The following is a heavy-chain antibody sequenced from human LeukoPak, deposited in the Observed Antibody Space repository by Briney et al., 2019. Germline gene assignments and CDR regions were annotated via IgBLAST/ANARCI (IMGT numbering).Heavy chain of an antibody. V-gene: IGHV3-21*01. CDR3: ARAPAVVASFDY. D-gene: IGHD3-22*01. CDR2: ISSSSSYI. Sequence: AGGSLRLSGAASGFTFSSYSMNWVRKAPGKGLEWVSSISSSSSYIYYADSVKGRFTISRDNAKNSLYLQMNSLRAEDTAVYYCARAPAVVASFDYWGQGTLVTVSS. J-gene: IGHJ4*02. CDR1: GFTFSSYS.